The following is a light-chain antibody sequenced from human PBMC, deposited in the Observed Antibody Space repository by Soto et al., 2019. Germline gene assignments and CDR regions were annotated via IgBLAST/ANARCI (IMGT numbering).Light chain of an antibody. V-gene: IGKV1-8*01. CDR2: AAS. CDR1: QGISSY. CDR3: QQHKSYPVT. J-gene: IGKJ4*01. Sequence: AIRMTQSPSSLSASTGDRVTITCRASQGISSYLAWYQQKPGKAPNLLIYAASTLQSGVPSRFSGSGSGTEFTLTISSLQPDDSGSYYCQQHKSYPVTFGGGTKWIS.